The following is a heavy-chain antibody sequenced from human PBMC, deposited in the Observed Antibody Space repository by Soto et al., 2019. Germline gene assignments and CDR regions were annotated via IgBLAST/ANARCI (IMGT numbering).Heavy chain of an antibody. CDR3: AKDVHYDIVTGIEYFHH. Sequence: GSLRLSCAASGFTFSSYAMSLVRRAPGKGLEWVSGISGSGRITKYADSVKGRFIISRDNFKNTLFLQMNSLRAEDTAVYYCAKDVHYDIVTGIEYFHHWAQGTLVTVSS. D-gene: IGHD3-9*01. V-gene: IGHV3-23*01. CDR2: ISGSGRIT. CDR1: GFTFSSYA. J-gene: IGHJ1*01.